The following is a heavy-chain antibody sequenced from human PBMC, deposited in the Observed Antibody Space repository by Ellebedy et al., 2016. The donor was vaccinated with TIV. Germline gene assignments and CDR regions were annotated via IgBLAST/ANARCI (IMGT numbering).Heavy chain of an antibody. J-gene: IGHJ4*02. Sequence: GESLKISCEASGYSFGHYWIGWVRQMPGKGLEWMGIIYPGDSDTTYSPSFHGQVTISADKSVSTAYLQWSILQVADTGIYYCARHVYGSGNYWEFWGPGTLVTVSS. CDR1: GYSFGHYW. CDR2: IYPGDSDT. V-gene: IGHV5-51*01. CDR3: ARHVYGSGNYWEF. D-gene: IGHD3-10*01.